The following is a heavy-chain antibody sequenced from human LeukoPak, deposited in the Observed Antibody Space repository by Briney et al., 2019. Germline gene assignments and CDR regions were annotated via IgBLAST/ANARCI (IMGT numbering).Heavy chain of an antibody. V-gene: IGHV3-74*01. CDR2: INGDGSST. CDR1: GFTFSSYW. D-gene: IGHD2-2*01. CDR3: ARDRGGIVPAAMLY. J-gene: IGHJ4*02. Sequence: GGSLRLSCAASGFTFSSYWMHWVRQVPGKGLVWVSRINGDGSSTSYADSVKGRVTISRDNAKNTLYLQMNSLRAEDTAVYYCARDRGGIVPAAMLYWGQGTLVTVSS.